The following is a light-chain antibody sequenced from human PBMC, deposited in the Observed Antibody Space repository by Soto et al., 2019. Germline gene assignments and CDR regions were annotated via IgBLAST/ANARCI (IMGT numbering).Light chain of an antibody. CDR2: RVS. V-gene: IGKV2-24*01. J-gene: IGKJ2*01. CDR3: MQATHYRPYT. Sequence: DVVLTQIPLSSPVTVGQSASISCRSSQSLLHDDGQTYLSWFHQSPGPPPRLLIYRVSNRFSGVPDRISGSGAGTDFTQKSSRVEAEDVGVYYCMQATHYRPYTFGQGTKLEIK. CDR1: QSLLHDDGQTY.